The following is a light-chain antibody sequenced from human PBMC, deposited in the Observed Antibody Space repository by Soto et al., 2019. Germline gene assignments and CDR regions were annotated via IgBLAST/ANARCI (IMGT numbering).Light chain of an antibody. Sequence: EIVLTQSPRTLSFSPRERATPSSRALQSVSSSYLAWYQQKPGQAPRLLIYGASSRATGIPDRFSGSGSGTEFTLTISSLQSEDFAVYYCQQYNNWPPLTFGGGTKVDIK. CDR3: QQYNNWPPLT. V-gene: IGKV3-20*01. CDR1: QSVSSSY. CDR2: GAS. J-gene: IGKJ4*01.